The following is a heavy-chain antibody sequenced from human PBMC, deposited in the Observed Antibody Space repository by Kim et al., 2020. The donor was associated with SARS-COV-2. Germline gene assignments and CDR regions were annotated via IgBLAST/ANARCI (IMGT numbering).Heavy chain of an antibody. V-gene: IGHV3-9*01. Sequence: GGSLRLSCAASGFTFDDYAMHWVRQAPGKGLEWVSGISCNSGSIGYADSVKGRFTISRDNAKNSLYLQMNRLRAEDTALYYCAKDIGYSSGCPDYWGQGTLVTVSS. J-gene: IGHJ4*02. CDR3: AKDIGYSSGCPDY. D-gene: IGHD6-19*01. CDR1: GFTFDDYA. CDR2: ISCNSGSI.